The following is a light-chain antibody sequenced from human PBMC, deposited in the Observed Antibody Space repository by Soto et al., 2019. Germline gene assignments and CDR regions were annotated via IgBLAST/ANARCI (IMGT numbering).Light chain of an antibody. Sequence: DIQMTQSPSSLSASVGDRVTITCRASQSVNRYLNWYQQKPGKAPRLLIYAASSLQSGVPSRFSGSGSGTTFTLTITDLQPEDVATYYCQQSRTTAYTFAQGTKVEIK. J-gene: IGKJ2*01. CDR2: AAS. CDR1: QSVNRY. V-gene: IGKV1-39*01. CDR3: QQSRTTAYT.